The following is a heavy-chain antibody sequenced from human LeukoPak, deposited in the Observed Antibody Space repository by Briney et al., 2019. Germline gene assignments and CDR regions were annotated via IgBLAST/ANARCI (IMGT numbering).Heavy chain of an antibody. D-gene: IGHD1-26*01. CDR1: GFIFSSYS. CDR2: IGISSGNT. J-gene: IGHJ4*02. Sequence: GSLRLSCAASGFIFSSYSMNWVRQAPGKGLEWISYIGISSGNTKYADSVKGRFTISGDKAKNSLYLQMNSLRAEDTAVYYCAMSIVGATRLLDYWGQGTLVTVSS. V-gene: IGHV3-48*01. CDR3: AMSIVGATRLLDY.